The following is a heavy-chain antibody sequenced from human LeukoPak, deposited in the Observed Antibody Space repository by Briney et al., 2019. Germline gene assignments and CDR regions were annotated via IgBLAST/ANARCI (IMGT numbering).Heavy chain of an antibody. J-gene: IGHJ4*02. CDR2: ISYDGSNK. Sequence: GGSLRLSCAASGFTFSSYAMHWVRQAPGKGLEWVAVISYDGSNKYYADSVKGRFTISRDNSKNTLYLQMNSLRAEDTAVYYCASPRGYIGYDLGFDYWGQGTLVTVSS. V-gene: IGHV3-30*04. CDR3: ASPRGYIGYDLGFDY. CDR1: GFTFSSYA. D-gene: IGHD5-12*01.